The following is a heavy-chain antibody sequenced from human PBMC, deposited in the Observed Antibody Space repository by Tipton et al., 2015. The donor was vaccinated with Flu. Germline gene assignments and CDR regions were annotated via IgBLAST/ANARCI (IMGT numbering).Heavy chain of an antibody. J-gene: IGHJ4*02. CDR1: GFIFSDYW. CDR3: AKTRITMVQGVIPYFDY. CDR2: ISGSGEST. Sequence: SLRLSCAPSGFIFSDYWMSWVRQAPGKGLEWLSAISGSGESTYYADSVKGRFTISRDKSENTLSLQMNSLRAEDTAVYYCAKTRITMVQGVIPYFDYWGQGTLVTVSS. V-gene: IGHV3-23*01. D-gene: IGHD3-10*01.